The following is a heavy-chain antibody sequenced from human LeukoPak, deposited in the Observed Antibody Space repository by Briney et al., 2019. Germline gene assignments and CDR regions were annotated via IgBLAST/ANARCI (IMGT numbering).Heavy chain of an antibody. Sequence: GGSLRLSCAASGFTFSSYSMNWVRQAPGKGLEWVSSISSSSSYIYYADSVEGRFTISRDNAKNSLYLQMNSLRAEDTAVYYCVEGTGILDYWGQGTLVTVSS. V-gene: IGHV3-21*01. J-gene: IGHJ4*02. CDR3: VEGTGILDY. D-gene: IGHD1-1*01. CDR1: GFTFSSYS. CDR2: ISSSSSYI.